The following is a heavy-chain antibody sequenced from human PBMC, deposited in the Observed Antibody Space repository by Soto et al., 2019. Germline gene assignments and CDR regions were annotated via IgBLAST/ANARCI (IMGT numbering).Heavy chain of an antibody. CDR2: IYYSGST. D-gene: IGHD4-17*01. J-gene: IGHJ3*02. CDR1: GGSISSGGYY. CDR3: ARRYGDTVFDI. V-gene: IGHV4-31*03. Sequence: QVQLQESGPGLVKPSQTLSLTCTVSGGSISSGGYYWSWIRQHPGKGLEWIGYIYYSGSTYYNPSLKSXXTXSXXTSKNQFSLKLSSVTAADTAVYYCARRYGDTVFDIWGQGTMVTVSS.